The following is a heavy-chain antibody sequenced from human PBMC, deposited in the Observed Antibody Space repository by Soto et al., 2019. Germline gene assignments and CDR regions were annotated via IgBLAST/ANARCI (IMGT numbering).Heavy chain of an antibody. CDR1: GFTFNNYA. V-gene: IGHV3-23*01. Sequence: VQLLESGGGLVQPGGSLRLSCAASGFTFNNYAMNWVRQAPGKGLGWVSATRNSGGFTYYADSVKGRFTISRDNSKNTLYLHMNSLRAEDTALYYCAKDYFETKGPYFFDYWGQGTLVTVSS. CDR2: TRNSGGFT. D-gene: IGHD1-26*01. CDR3: AKDYFETKGPYFFDY. J-gene: IGHJ4*02.